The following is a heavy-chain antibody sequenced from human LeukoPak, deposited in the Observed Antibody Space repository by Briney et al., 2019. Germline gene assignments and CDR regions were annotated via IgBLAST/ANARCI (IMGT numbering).Heavy chain of an antibody. CDR1: GGSFSGYY. CDR3: ARVRSGSSWYYRDLFDY. V-gene: IGHV4-34*01. J-gene: IGHJ4*02. D-gene: IGHD6-13*01. CDR2: INHSGST. Sequence: PSETLSLTCAVYGGSFSGYYWSWIRQPPGKGLEWIGEINHSGSTNHNPSLKSRVTISVDTSKNQFSLKLSSVTAADTAVYYCARVRSGSSWYYRDLFDYWGQGTLVTVSS.